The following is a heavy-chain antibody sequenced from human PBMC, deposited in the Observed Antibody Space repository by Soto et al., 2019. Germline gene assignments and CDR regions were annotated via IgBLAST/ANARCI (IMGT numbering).Heavy chain of an antibody. J-gene: IGHJ1*01. CDR3: ASGYLAVADIEYFQH. Sequence: QVQLVQSGAEVRKPGTSVKVSCKASGGTFSSYAISWVRQAPGQGLEWMGGIIPIFGTANYAQKFQGRVTITADESPRTAYMELSSLRSEDTAVYYCASGYLAVADIEYFQHWGQGTLVTVSS. CDR1: GGTFSSYA. D-gene: IGHD6-19*01. CDR2: IIPIFGTA. V-gene: IGHV1-69*01.